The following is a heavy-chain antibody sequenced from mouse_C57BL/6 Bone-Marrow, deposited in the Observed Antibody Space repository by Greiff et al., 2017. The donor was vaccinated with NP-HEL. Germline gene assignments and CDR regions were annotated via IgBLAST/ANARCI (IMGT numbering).Heavy chain of an antibody. CDR3: ARPLLWHFAGYVDV. J-gene: IGHJ1*03. D-gene: IGHD2-10*01. CDR2: IYPRSGNT. V-gene: IGHV1-81*01. Sequence: VKLVESGAELARPGASVKLSCKASGYTFTSYGISWVKQRTGQGLEWIGEIYPRSGNTYYNEKFKGKATLTADKSSSTAYMELRSLTSEDAAVYFCARPLLWHFAGYVDVWGTGTTVTVSS. CDR1: GYTFTSYG.